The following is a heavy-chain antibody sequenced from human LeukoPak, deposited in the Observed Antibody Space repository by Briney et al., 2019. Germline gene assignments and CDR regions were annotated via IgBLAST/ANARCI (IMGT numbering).Heavy chain of an antibody. J-gene: IGHJ6*04. V-gene: IGHV3-48*03. D-gene: IGHD4-17*01. CDR2: ISSIGSTI. CDR1: GFTFSSYE. Sequence: GGSLRLSCAASGFTFSSYEMNWVRQAPGKGLEWVSYISSIGSTIYYADSVKGRFTISRDNAKNSLYLQMNSLRAEDTAVYYCARDPTMTTVTHYGMDVWGKGTTVTVSS. CDR3: ARDPTMTTVTHYGMDV.